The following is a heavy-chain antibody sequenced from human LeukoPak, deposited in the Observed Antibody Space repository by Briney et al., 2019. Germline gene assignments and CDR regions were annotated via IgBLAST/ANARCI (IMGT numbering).Heavy chain of an antibody. CDR3: ASIAARRSVYYYYYGMDV. J-gene: IGHJ6*02. CDR1: GFTFSSYS. V-gene: IGHV3-21*01. D-gene: IGHD6-6*01. Sequence: GRSLRLSCAASGFTFSSYSMNWVRQAPGKGLEWVSSISSSSSYIYYADSVKGRFTISRDNAKNSLYLQMNSLRAEDTAVYYCASIAARRSVYYYYYGMDVWGQGTTVTVSS. CDR2: ISSSSSYI.